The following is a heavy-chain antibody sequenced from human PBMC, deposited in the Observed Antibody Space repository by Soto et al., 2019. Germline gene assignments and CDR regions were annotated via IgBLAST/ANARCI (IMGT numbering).Heavy chain of an antibody. CDR3: ARAEGSAGYCSGGSCYTVEN. Sequence: QVQLQESGPGLVKPSGTLSLTCAVSGGSISSSNWWSWVRQPPGKGLEWIGEFYHSGSTNYNPSLKSRVTISVDKSKNQFSLKLSSVTAADTAVYYCARAEGSAGYCSGGSCYTVENWGQGTLVTVSS. CDR2: FYHSGST. D-gene: IGHD2-15*01. J-gene: IGHJ4*02. CDR1: GGSISSSNW. V-gene: IGHV4-4*02.